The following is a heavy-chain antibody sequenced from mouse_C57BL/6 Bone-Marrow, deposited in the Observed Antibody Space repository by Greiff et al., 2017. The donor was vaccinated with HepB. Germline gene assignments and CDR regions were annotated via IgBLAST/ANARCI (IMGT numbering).Heavy chain of an antibody. CDR3: AREAITTVVDYYAMDY. D-gene: IGHD1-1*01. CDR2: INPNNGGT. CDR1: GYTFTDYY. V-gene: IGHV1-26*01. Sequence: EVQLQQSGPELVKPGASVKISCKASGYTFTDYYMNWVKQSHGKSLEWIGDINPNNGGTSYNQKFKGKATLTVDKSSSTAYMELRSLTSEDSAVYYCAREAITTVVDYYAMDYWGQGTSVTVSS. J-gene: IGHJ4*01.